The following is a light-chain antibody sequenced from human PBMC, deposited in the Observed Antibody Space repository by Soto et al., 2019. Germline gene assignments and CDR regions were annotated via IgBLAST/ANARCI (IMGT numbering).Light chain of an antibody. CDR1: ESVSNS. J-gene: IGKJ4*01. V-gene: IGKV3-11*01. CDR3: QHRAGWPPALT. CDR2: NAS. Sequence: ETVLTQSPATLSLSPGERATLSCRASESVSNSLAWYQHKPGQAPRLLIYNASNRATGIPARFSGSGSGTEFTLTISSLEPENFAVYFCQHRAGWPPALTLGGGTKVDIK.